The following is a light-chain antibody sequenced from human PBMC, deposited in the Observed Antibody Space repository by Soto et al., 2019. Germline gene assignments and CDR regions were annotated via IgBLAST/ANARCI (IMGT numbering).Light chain of an antibody. CDR3: QQYNTWRSIT. V-gene: IGKV3-15*01. CDR2: GAS. CDR1: QSVSSN. J-gene: IGKJ5*01. Sequence: EIVMTQSPATLSVSPGEGATLSCRTSQSVSSNLAWYQRKPGQAPRLLIYGASTRATGVPARFSGSGSVTEFTLTISSLQSEDFAVYYCQQYNTWRSITFGQGTRLEIK.